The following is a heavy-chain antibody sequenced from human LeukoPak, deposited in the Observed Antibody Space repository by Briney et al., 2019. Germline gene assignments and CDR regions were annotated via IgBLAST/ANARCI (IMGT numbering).Heavy chain of an antibody. V-gene: IGHV4-59*08. J-gene: IGHJ4*02. CDR3: ATLFGSGWYFDY. CDR2: IYYSGST. CDR1: GGSISSYY. Sequence: SETLSLTCTVSGGSISSYYWSWIRQSPGKGLEWIGYIYYSGSTYYNPSLTSRVTISVDTSKNQFSLRLSSVTAADTAVFYCATLFGSGWYFDYWGQGTLVTVSS. D-gene: IGHD6-19*01.